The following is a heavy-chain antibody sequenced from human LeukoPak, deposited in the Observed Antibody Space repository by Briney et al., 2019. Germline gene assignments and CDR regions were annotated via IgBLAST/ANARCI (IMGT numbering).Heavy chain of an antibody. CDR2: INHSGST. CDR1: GGSFSGYY. Sequence: PSETLSLTCAVYGGSFSGYYWSWIRQPPGKGLEWIGEINHSGSTNYNPSLKSRVTISVDTSKNQFSLKLSSVTAADTAVYYCARDPPPFDAFDIWGQGTMVTVSS. J-gene: IGHJ3*02. CDR3: ARDPPPFDAFDI. V-gene: IGHV4-34*01.